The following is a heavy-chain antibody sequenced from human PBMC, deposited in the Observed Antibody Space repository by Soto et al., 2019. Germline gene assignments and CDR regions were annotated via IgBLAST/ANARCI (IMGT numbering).Heavy chain of an antibody. CDR3: TKDRVPDGIYSFDY. CDR2: IDLSGTMT. D-gene: IGHD2-15*01. CDR1: GFSFSDYS. Sequence: EVQLLESGGDVVQPGGSLRLSCAASGFSFSDYSMNWVRQAPGRGLEWVAFIDLSGTMTDYRDSVKGRFSLSKDRSKKTVYLQMNSLRVEDAAVYYCTKDRVPDGIYSFDYWGQGALVTVSS. J-gene: IGHJ4*02. V-gene: IGHV3-23*03.